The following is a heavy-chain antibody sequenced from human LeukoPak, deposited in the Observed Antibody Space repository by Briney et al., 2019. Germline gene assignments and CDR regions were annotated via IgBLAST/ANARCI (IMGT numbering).Heavy chain of an antibody. CDR1: GGSISSSSYY. CDR3: ARQGTYYYDSSGYYYSRVGRPFDY. Sequence: SETLSLTCTVSGGSISSSSYYWGWIRQPPGKGLEWIGSIYYSGSTYYNPSLKSRVTISVDTSKNQFSLKLSSVTAADTAVYYCARQGTYYYDSSGYYYSRVGRPFDYWGQGTLVTVSS. D-gene: IGHD3-22*01. CDR2: IYYSGST. V-gene: IGHV4-39*01. J-gene: IGHJ4*02.